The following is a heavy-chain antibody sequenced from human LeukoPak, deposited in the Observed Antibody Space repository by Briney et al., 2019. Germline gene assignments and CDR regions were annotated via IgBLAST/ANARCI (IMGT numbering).Heavy chain of an antibody. CDR2: ISYDGSNK. CDR3: AKDIYSYGFSDY. CDR1: GFTFSSYG. D-gene: IGHD5-18*01. J-gene: IGHJ4*02. Sequence: PGGSLRLSCAASGFTFSSYGMHWVRQAPGKGLEWVAVISYDGSNKYYADSVKGRFTISRDNSKNTLYLQMNSLRAEDTAVYYCAKDIYSYGFSDYWGQGTLVTVSS. V-gene: IGHV3-30*18.